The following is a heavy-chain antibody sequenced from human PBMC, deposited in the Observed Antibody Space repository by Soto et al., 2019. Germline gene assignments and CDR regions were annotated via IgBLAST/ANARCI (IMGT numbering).Heavy chain of an antibody. CDR1: GGSISRYY. J-gene: IGHJ4*02. D-gene: IGHD6-19*01. CDR3: ARYIAVAGIYYFDY. V-gene: IGHV4-59*01. CDR2: IYYSGST. Sequence: SETLSLTCTGPGGSISRYYWSWIRQPPGKGLEWIGYIYYSGSTNYNPSLKSRVTISVDTSKNQFSLKLSSVTAADTAVYYCARYIAVAGIYYFDYWGQGTLVTVSS.